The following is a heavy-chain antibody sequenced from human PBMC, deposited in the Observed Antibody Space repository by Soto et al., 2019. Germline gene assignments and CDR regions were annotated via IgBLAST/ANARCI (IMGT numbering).Heavy chain of an antibody. Sequence: PGGSLRLSCAASGFTFGSYAMHWVRQAPGKGLEWVAVISYDGSNKYYADSVKGRFTISRDNSKNTLYLQMNSLRAEDTAVYYCARDKSGYDYLGDFDYWGQGTLVTVSS. J-gene: IGHJ4*02. D-gene: IGHD5-12*01. CDR2: ISYDGSNK. V-gene: IGHV3-30-3*01. CDR1: GFTFGSYA. CDR3: ARDKSGYDYLGDFDY.